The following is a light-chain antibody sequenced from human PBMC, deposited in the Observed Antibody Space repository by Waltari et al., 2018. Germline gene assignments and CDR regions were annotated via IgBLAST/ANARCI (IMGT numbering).Light chain of an antibody. CDR3: CSYTTSITYV. CDR1: SSHVGPYNP. Sequence: QSAPTQPPSVSGSPGQSVTIPCTGTSSHVGPYNPVPWYQQHPGKVPKLMIYDVSNRPSGVSDRFSGSKSGNTASLTISGLQAEDEADYYCCSYTTSITYVFGSGTKLTVL. CDR2: DVS. V-gene: IGLV2-18*02. J-gene: IGLJ6*01.